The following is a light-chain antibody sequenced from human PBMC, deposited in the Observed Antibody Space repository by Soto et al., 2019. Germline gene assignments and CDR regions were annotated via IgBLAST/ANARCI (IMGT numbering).Light chain of an antibody. CDR3: KQYDNSPRT. Sequence: EIVLTQSPGTLSLSPGERATLSCRASQSININYLAWYQQKPGQGPRLLMYGASSRPTCIPDRFSARASGTDFTLTIRTLEPEDVAVYYCKQYDNSPRTFGQGTKVDIK. J-gene: IGKJ1*01. CDR2: GAS. V-gene: IGKV3-20*01. CDR1: QSININY.